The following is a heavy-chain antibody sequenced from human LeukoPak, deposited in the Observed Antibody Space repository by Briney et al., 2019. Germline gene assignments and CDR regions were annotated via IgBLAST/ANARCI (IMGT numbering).Heavy chain of an antibody. CDR3: AKDVGGYYFTYWSGCFDH. CDR2: ISSGGGST. CDR1: GFTFSSYA. D-gene: IGHD3-10*01. Sequence: GGSLRPSCAGSGFTFSSYAMSWVRQAPGKGLEWVSGISSGGGSTYYADSVKGRFTISRDNSKNTLDLEMNSLRAEDTAVYYCAKDVGGYYFTYWSGCFDHWGQGTLVTVSS. J-gene: IGHJ4*02. V-gene: IGHV3-23*01.